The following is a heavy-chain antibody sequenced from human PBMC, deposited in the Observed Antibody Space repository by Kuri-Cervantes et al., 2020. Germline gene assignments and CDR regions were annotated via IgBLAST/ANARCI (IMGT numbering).Heavy chain of an antibody. J-gene: IGHJ4*02. CDR3: ATHRSYMEMATTNSLDY. Sequence: GGSLRLSCAASGFTFSDYYMSWVRQAPGKGLEWVSAISGSGGSTYYADSVMGRFTISRDNSKNTLYLQMDSLRAEDTAVNYCATHRSYMEMATTNSLDYWGQGTLVTVSS. CDR2: ISGSGGST. D-gene: IGHD5-24*01. CDR1: GFTFSDYY. V-gene: IGHV3-23*01.